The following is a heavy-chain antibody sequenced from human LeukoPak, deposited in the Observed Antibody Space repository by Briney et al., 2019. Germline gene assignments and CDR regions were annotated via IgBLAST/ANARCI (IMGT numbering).Heavy chain of an antibody. V-gene: IGHV4-39*01. CDR3: ARLSSSSWYTGEYFQH. CDR2: INHSGST. CDR1: GGSISSSSYY. D-gene: IGHD6-13*01. Sequence: SETLSLTCTVSGGSISSSSYYWGWIRQPPGKGLEWIGEINHSGSTNYNPSLKSRVTISVDTSKNQFSLKLSSVTAADTAVYYCARLSSSSWYTGEYFQHWGQGTLVTVSS. J-gene: IGHJ1*01.